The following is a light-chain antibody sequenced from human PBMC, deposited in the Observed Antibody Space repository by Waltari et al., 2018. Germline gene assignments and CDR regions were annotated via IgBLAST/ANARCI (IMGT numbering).Light chain of an antibody. CDR2: VNSDGSH. CDR1: SGHSSNI. CDR3: QTGGHGTWV. Sequence: QLVLTQSPSASASLGASVKLTCTLSSGHSSNIIAWHQQQPEKGPRYLMKVNSDGSHSKGDGIPDRCSGSGSGAERYLTISSVQSEDEADYYCQTGGHGTWVFGGGTKLTVL. J-gene: IGLJ3*02. V-gene: IGLV4-69*01.